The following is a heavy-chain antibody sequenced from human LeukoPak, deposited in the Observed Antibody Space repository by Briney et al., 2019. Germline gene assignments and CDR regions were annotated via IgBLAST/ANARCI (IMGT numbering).Heavy chain of an antibody. CDR2: IIPIFGTA. Sequence: GSSVKVSCKASGGTFSSYAISWVRQVPGQGLEWMGGIIPIFGTANYAQKFQGRVTITTDESTSTAYMELSSLRPEDTAVYYCAFSMAAFYYYYYYMDVWGKGTTVTVSS. J-gene: IGHJ6*03. D-gene: IGHD6-6*01. CDR1: GGTFSSYA. V-gene: IGHV1-69*05. CDR3: AFSMAAFYYYYYYMDV.